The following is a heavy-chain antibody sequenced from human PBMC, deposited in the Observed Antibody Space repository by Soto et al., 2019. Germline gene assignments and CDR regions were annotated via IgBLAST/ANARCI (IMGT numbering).Heavy chain of an antibody. CDR1: GGSISGYY. D-gene: IGHD2-8*01. CDR3: ARGEDIILMTLDV. CDR2: IYYSGST. V-gene: IGHV4-59*01. Sequence: PSETLSLTCTVSGGSISGYYWSWIRQPPGKGLEYIGYIYYSGSTNYNPSLKSRVTISVDTSKNQFSLKLTSVTTADTAVYYCARGEDIILMTLDVWGQGTTVTVSS. J-gene: IGHJ6*02.